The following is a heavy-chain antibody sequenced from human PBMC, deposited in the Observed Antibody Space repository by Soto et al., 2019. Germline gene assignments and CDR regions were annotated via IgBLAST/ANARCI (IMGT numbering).Heavy chain of an antibody. V-gene: IGHV3-33*01. CDR2: IWYDGSNK. Sequence: GGSLRLSCAASGFTFSSYGMHWVRQAPGKGLEWVAVIWYDGSNKYYADSVKGRFTISRDNSKNQLYLQMNSLRAEDTAVYYCARDAFDPADPTQRRFWSGYYRPYYYYYMDVWGKGTTVTVSS. CDR1: GFTFSSYG. J-gene: IGHJ6*03. D-gene: IGHD3-3*01. CDR3: ARDAFDPADPTQRRFWSGYYRPYYYYYMDV.